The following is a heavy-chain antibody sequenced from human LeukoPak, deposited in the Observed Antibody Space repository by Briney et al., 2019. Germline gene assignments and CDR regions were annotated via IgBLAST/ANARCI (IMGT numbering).Heavy chain of an antibody. CDR3: ARDFYDWSGYWV. J-gene: IGHJ4*02. D-gene: IGHD3-3*01. CDR2: IFRDGST. Sequence: GGSLRLSCAGFTVSTNYMTWVRQAPGRGLEWVSSIFRDGSTYYGDSVRGRFSISRDASKTILYLQMSNLRVEDTAVYYCARDFYDWSGYWVWGPGTLVTVSS. V-gene: IGHV3-53*01. CDR1: FTVSTNY.